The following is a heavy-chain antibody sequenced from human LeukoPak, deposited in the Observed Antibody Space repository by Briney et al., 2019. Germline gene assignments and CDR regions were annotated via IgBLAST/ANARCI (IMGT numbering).Heavy chain of an antibody. D-gene: IGHD2-21*02. CDR1: GDSVSSNSVT. V-gene: IGHV6-1*01. J-gene: IGHJ5*02. Sequence: SQTLSLTCAISGDSVSSNSVTWNWIRQSPSRGLEWLGRTYYRSTWYNDYAVSVRGRITVNPDTSKNQFSLHLNSVTSEDTAVYYCARRLTQYNCFDPWGQGVLVTVSS. CDR3: ARRLTQYNCFDP. CDR2: TYYRSTWYN.